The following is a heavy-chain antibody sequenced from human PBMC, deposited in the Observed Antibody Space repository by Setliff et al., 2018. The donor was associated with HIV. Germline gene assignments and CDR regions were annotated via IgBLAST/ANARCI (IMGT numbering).Heavy chain of an antibody. D-gene: IGHD6-19*01. CDR3: ARAHSGRGGGAYFDP. CDR1: GGSISSHY. Sequence: PSETLSLTCTVSGGSISSHYWSWIRQPPGKGLEWIGYIYYSGRTNYNPSLKSRVTISVDTSKNQFSLKLTSVTAADTAVYYCARAHSGRGGGAYFDPWGQGILVTVS. CDR2: IYYSGRT. V-gene: IGHV4-59*11. J-gene: IGHJ5*02.